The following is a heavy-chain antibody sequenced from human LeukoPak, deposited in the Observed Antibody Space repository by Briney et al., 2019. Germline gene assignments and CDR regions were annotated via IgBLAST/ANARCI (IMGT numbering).Heavy chain of an antibody. V-gene: IGHV3-23*01. Sequence: GGSLRLSCAASGFTFSSYAMSWVRQAPGKGLEWVSAISGSGGSTYYADSVKGRFTISRDNSKNTLYLQMNSLRAEDTAVYYCAKEGTGIAARPSVPKGGNWFDPWGQGTLVTVSS. CDR1: GFTFSSYA. J-gene: IGHJ5*02. D-gene: IGHD6-6*01. CDR3: AKEGTGIAARPSVPKGGNWFDP. CDR2: ISGSGGST.